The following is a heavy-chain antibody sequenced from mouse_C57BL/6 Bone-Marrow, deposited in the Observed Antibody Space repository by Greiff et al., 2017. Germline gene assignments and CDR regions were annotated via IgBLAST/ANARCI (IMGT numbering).Heavy chain of an antibody. V-gene: IGHV5-9*01. CDR2: ISGGGGNT. D-gene: IGHD1-1*01. CDR1: GFTFSSYT. J-gene: IGHJ2*01. Sequence: EVMLVESGGGLVKPGGSLKLSCAASGFTFSSYTMSWVRQTPEKRLEWVATISGGGGNTYYPDSVKGRFTISRDNAKNTLYLQMSSLRSEDTALYYCASLTTVVALDYWGQGTTLTVSS. CDR3: ASLTTVVALDY.